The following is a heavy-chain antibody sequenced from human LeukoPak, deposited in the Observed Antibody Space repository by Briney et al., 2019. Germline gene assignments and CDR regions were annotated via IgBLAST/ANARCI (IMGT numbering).Heavy chain of an antibody. CDR3: ARDVGGAGGF. V-gene: IGHV3-74*01. Sequence: PGGSLRLSCAASGYSFSSYWMHWVRQVPGKGLVWVSRIDNYGRTTDYADSVKGRFTISRDNVQNTLYLQMNSLNAEDTAVYYCARDVGGAGGFWGQGTLVTVSS. D-gene: IGHD3-10*01. CDR2: IDNYGRTT. CDR1: GYSFSSYW. J-gene: IGHJ4*02.